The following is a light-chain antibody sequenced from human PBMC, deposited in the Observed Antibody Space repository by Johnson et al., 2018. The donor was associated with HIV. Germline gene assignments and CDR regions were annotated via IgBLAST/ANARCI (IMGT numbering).Light chain of an antibody. CDR1: SSNIGNNY. CDR2: DNN. CDR3: GTWDSSLSAEV. Sequence: QSVLTQPPSVLPPPGQKVTISCPGSSSNIGNNYFSWYHQVPGAAPNPLIYDNNRHPQGIPTRSLGPKSGTPPPLASPGPQTGDEADYYCGTWDSSLSAEVFGTGTKVTVL. J-gene: IGLJ1*01. V-gene: IGLV1-51*01.